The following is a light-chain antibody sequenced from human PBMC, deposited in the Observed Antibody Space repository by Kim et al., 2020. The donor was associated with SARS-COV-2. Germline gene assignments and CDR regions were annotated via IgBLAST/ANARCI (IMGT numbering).Light chain of an antibody. CDR3: QVRDRSSDHVV. V-gene: IGLV3-21*04. CDR2: YDS. CDR1: NIRSKS. J-gene: IGLJ2*01. Sequence: SSELTQPPSVSVAPGKTARITCGGNNIRSKSVHWYQQKPGQAPVLVIYYDSDRPSGIPERFSGSNSGDTATLTISRVEAGDEADYYCQVRDRSSDHVVFGGGTQLTVL.